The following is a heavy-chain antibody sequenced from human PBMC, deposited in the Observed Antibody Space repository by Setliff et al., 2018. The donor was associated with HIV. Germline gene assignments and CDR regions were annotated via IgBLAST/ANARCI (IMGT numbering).Heavy chain of an antibody. CDR3: AKLGGSGSYSNAFDY. CDR2: ISDGGGGT. Sequence: GGSLRLSCAASGFTFSTYAMGWVRQAPGKGLEWVSAISDGGGGTDYADSVKGRFTISRDNSRNTLYLQMNSLRAEDTAVYFCAKLGGSGSYSNAFDYWGQGTRVTVSS. D-gene: IGHD3-10*01. CDR1: GFTFSTYA. J-gene: IGHJ4*02. V-gene: IGHV3-23*01.